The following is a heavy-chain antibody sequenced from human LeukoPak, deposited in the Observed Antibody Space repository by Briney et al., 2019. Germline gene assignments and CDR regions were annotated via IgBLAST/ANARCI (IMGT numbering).Heavy chain of an antibody. V-gene: IGHV3-21*01. D-gene: IGHD3-3*01. CDR1: GFTFSSYS. CDR2: ISSSSSYI. J-gene: IGHJ3*02. CDR3: ASESYYDFWSGSRAFDI. Sequence: GGSLRLSCAASGFTFSSYSMNWVRQAPGKGLEWVSSISSSSSYIYYADSVKGRFTISRDNAKNSLYLQMNSLRAEDTAVYYCASESYYDFWSGSRAFDIWGQGTRVTGSP.